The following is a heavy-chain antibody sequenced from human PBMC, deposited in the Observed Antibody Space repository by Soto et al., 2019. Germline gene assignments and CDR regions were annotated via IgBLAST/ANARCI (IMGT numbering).Heavy chain of an antibody. CDR2: IYYSGST. CDR3: ATRYGRKSDY. Sequence: PSETLSLTCTVSGGSISSYYWSWIRQPPGKGLEWIGYIYYSGSTNYNPSLKSRVTISVDTSKNQFSLKLSSVTAADTAVYYCATRYGRKSDYWGQGTLVTVSS. CDR1: GGSISSYY. D-gene: IGHD1-26*01. V-gene: IGHV4-59*01. J-gene: IGHJ4*02.